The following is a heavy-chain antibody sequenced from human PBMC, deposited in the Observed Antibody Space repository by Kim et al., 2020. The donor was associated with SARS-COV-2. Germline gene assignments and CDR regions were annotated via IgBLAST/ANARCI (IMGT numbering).Heavy chain of an antibody. D-gene: IGHD5-12*01. CDR2: ISYDGSNK. Sequence: GGSLRLSCAASGFTFSSYGMHWVRQAPGKGLEWVAVISYDGSNKYYADSVKGRFTISRDNSKNTLYLQMNSLRAEDTAVYYCAKSPDGYNSYWGQGTLVTVSS. V-gene: IGHV3-30*18. CDR3: AKSPDGYNSY. J-gene: IGHJ4*02. CDR1: GFTFSSYG.